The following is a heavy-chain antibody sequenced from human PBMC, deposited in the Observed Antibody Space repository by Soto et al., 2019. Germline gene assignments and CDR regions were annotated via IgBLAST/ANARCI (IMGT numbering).Heavy chain of an antibody. J-gene: IGHJ2*01. Sequence: QEQLVESGGGVFQPGKSLRLSCPPPRFAFSSNAMHWFRQLPGKGLEWVAVISYDGGYENYADSVKGRFTVSRDNSKNTLWLEMNSLRAEDTAIYYCAKETTVTPWRYLDLWGQGTLVTVSS. CDR1: RFAFSSNA. CDR3: AKETTVTPWRYLDL. V-gene: IGHV3-30*18. D-gene: IGHD4-17*01. CDR2: ISYDGGYE.